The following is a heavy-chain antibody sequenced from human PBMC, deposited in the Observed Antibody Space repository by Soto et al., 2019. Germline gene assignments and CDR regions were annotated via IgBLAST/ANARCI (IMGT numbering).Heavy chain of an antibody. D-gene: IGHD1-1*01. Sequence: EVQLVESGGGLVKPGGSLRLSCAASGFTFSSYSMNWVRQAPGKGLEWVSSISSSSSYIYYADSVKGRFTISRDNAKNSLYLQMNSPRAEDTAVYYCARDSEGTTGTTDDVFSDYWGQGTLVTVSS. CDR1: GFTFSSYS. V-gene: IGHV3-21*01. J-gene: IGHJ4*02. CDR3: ARDSEGTTGTTDDVFSDY. CDR2: ISSSSSYI.